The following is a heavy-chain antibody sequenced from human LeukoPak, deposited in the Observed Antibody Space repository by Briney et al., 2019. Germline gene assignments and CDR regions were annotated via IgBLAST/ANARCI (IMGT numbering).Heavy chain of an antibody. CDR3: ANDGTGVHVWTPEAFDL. Sequence: GGSLRLSCAASGFTFSSYGMHWVRQAPGKGLEWVAVISYDGSNEYYADSVKGRFTISRDNSKNTLYLQMNSLRAEDTAVYYCANDGTGVHVWTPEAFDLWGPGTMVIVSS. V-gene: IGHV3-30*18. CDR1: GFTFSSYG. J-gene: IGHJ3*01. D-gene: IGHD1-1*01. CDR2: ISYDGSNE.